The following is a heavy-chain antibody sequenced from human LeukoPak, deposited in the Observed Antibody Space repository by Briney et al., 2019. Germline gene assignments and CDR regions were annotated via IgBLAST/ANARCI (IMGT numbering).Heavy chain of an antibody. V-gene: IGHV3-48*03. CDR3: AKDWGMGDQLLRIDY. Sequence: GGSLRLSCAASGFTFSSYEMNWVRQAPGKGLEWVSYISSSDNTISYAGSVKGRFTISRDNAKNSLYLQMDSLRAEDTAVYYCAKDWGMGDQLLRIDYWGQGTLVTVSS. CDR2: ISSSDNTI. J-gene: IGHJ4*02. CDR1: GFTFSSYE. D-gene: IGHD2-2*01.